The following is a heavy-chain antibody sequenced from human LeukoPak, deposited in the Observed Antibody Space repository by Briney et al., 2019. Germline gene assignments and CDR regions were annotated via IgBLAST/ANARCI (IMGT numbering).Heavy chain of an antibody. V-gene: IGHV4-34*01. CDR2: INHSGST. CDR3: ASVAVVPAAIDSQLGGLGPYGMDV. J-gene: IGHJ6*02. D-gene: IGHD2-2*01. Sequence: SETLSLTCAVYGGSFSGYYWSCIRQPPGKGLEWIWEINHSGSTNYNPSLRRRVTISVDTSKNQFSLKLSSVTAADTAVYYCASVAVVPAAIDSQLGGLGPYGMDVWGQGTTVTVSS. CDR1: GGSFSGYY.